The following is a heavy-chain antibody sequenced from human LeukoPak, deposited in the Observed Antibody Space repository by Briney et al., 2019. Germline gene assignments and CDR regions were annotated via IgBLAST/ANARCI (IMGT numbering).Heavy chain of an antibody. D-gene: IGHD3-22*01. CDR3: ARSIVVVINRNWYFDL. CDR2: ISPSGGST. J-gene: IGHJ2*01. Sequence: ASVKVSCKASGYTFTSYYMHWVRQAPGQGLEWMGIISPSGGSTSYAQKFQGRVTMTRDTSTSTVYMELSSLRSEDTAVYYCARSIVVVINRNWYFDLWGRGTLVTVSS. CDR1: GYTFTSYY. V-gene: IGHV1-46*01.